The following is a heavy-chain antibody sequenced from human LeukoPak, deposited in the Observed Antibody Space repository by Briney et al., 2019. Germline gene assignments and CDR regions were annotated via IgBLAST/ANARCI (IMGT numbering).Heavy chain of an antibody. CDR1: RFTFSNYW. Sequence: GGSLRLSCAASRFTFSNYWMSWVRQAPGKGLEWVANVKPDGGEKYYVDSVKGRFTISRDNAKNSLFLQMNSLRAEDTAVYYCAREAYWGQGTLVTVSS. J-gene: IGHJ4*02. V-gene: IGHV3-7*01. CDR2: VKPDGGEK. CDR3: AREAY.